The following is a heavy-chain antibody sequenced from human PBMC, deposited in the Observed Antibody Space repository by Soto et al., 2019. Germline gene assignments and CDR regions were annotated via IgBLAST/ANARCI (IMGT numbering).Heavy chain of an antibody. J-gene: IGHJ6*02. CDR3: ARESKGASLQSYGMDV. V-gene: IGHV4-31*03. Sequence: LSLTCTVSGGSISSGGYYWSWIRQHPGKGLEWIGYIYYSGSTYYNPSLKSRVTISVDTSKNQFSLKLSSVTAADTAVYYCARESKGASLQSYGMDVWGQGTTVTVSS. CDR2: IYYSGST. CDR1: GGSISSGGYY. D-gene: IGHD1-26*01.